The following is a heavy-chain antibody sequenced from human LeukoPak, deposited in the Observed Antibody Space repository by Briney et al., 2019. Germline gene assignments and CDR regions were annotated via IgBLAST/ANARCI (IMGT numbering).Heavy chain of an antibody. CDR3: AIMTTVTTGYYFDY. V-gene: IGHV3-23*01. CDR1: GFTFSSYA. Sequence: VGSLRLSCAASGFTFSSYAMSWVRQAPGKGLEWVSAISGSGGSTYYADSVKGRFTISRDNSKNTLYLQMNSLRAEDTAVYYCAIMTTVTTGYYFDYWGQGTLVTVSS. CDR2: ISGSGGST. D-gene: IGHD4-17*01. J-gene: IGHJ4*02.